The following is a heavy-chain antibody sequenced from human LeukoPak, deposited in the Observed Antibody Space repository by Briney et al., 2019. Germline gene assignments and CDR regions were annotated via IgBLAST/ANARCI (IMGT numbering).Heavy chain of an antibody. CDR2: IYHSGST. Sequence: SETLSLTCTVSGGSISSYYWSWIRQPPGKGLEWIGSIYHSGSTYYNPSLKSRVTISVDTSKNQFSLKLSSVTAADTAVYYCARGGDVVVVVAADFDYWGQGTLVTVSS. CDR3: ARGGDVVVVVAADFDY. J-gene: IGHJ4*02. CDR1: GGSISSYY. D-gene: IGHD2-15*01. V-gene: IGHV4-38-2*02.